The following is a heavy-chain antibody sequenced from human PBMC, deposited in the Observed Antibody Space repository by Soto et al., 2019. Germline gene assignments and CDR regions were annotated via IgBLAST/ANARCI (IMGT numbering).Heavy chain of an antibody. CDR1: GFTFSSYS. Sequence: EVQLVESGGGLVKPGGSLRLSCAASGFTFSSYSMNWVRQAPGKGLEWVSSISSSSSYIYYADSVKGRFTISRDNAKNSLYLQMNSLRAEDTAVYYCAREVSIYCGYDFDYWGQGTLVTVSS. J-gene: IGHJ4*02. V-gene: IGHV3-21*01. CDR2: ISSSSSYI. D-gene: IGHD5-12*01. CDR3: AREVSIYCGYDFDY.